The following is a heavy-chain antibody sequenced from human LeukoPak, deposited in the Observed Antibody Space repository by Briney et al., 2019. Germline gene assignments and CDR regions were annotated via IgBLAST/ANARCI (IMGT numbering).Heavy chain of an antibody. D-gene: IGHD3-10*01. V-gene: IGHV4-61*02. CDR2: IYTSGST. CDR1: GGSISSGSYY. Sequence: SETLSLTCTVSGGSISSGSYYWSWIRQPAGKGLEWIGRIYTSGSTNYNPSLKSRVTISVDTSKNQFSLKLSSVTAADTAVYYCARDFGAAALAFDIWGQGTMVTVSS. CDR3: ARDFGAAALAFDI. J-gene: IGHJ3*02.